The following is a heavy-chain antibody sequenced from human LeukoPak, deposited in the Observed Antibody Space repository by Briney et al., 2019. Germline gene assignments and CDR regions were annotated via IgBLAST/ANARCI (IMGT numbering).Heavy chain of an antibody. D-gene: IGHD2-15*01. CDR1: GFTFSSYG. CDR3: AQGAGYCSGGSCHSIDY. Sequence: GRSLRLSCAASGFTFSSYGMHWVRQAPGKGLEWVAVISYDGSNKYYADSVKGRFTISRDNSKNTLYLQMNSLRAEDTAVYYCAQGAGYCSGGSCHSIDYWGQGTLVTVSS. J-gene: IGHJ4*02. V-gene: IGHV3-30*18. CDR2: ISYDGSNK.